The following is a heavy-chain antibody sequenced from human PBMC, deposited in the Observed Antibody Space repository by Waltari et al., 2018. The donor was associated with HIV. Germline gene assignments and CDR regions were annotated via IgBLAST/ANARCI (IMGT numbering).Heavy chain of an antibody. D-gene: IGHD4-17*01. V-gene: IGHV4-34*01. CDR1: GGSFTGYS. CDR2: IKHGGST. CDR3: ARRWTTVTTDSLDL. J-gene: IGHJ2*01. Sequence: QVQLQQWGAGLLKPSETLSLTCAVYGGSFTGYSWSWIRKAPGKGLEWIGEIKHGGSTIYNPSLKSRVTISVDTSKNQFSLKLSVVTAADTAVYYCARRWTTVTTDSLDLWGRGTLVTVSS.